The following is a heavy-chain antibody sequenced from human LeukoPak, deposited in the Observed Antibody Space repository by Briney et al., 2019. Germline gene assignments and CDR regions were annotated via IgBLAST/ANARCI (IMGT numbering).Heavy chain of an antibody. CDR2: IYTSGST. CDR3: AVRGPTALDY. D-gene: IGHD3-10*01. V-gene: IGHV4-61*02. Sequence: SETLSLTCTVSGGSISSGSYYWSWIRQPAGKGLEWIGRIYTSGSTNYNPSLKSRVTISVDTSKNQFSLKLSSVTAADTAVYYCAVRGPTALDYWGQGTLVTVSS. CDR1: GGSISSGSYY. J-gene: IGHJ4*02.